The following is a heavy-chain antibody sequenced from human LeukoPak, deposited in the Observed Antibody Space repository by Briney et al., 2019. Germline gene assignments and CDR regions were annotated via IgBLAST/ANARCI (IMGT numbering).Heavy chain of an antibody. D-gene: IGHD6-13*01. CDR1: GFTFSSYT. V-gene: IGHV3-23*01. CDR3: VRALAAGSY. Sequence: GGSLRLSCAASGFTFSSYTMSWVRQAPGKGLEWVSTITTSDGNTYYADSVKGRFTVSRDNSKNTLFLQMDSLRAEDTAVYYCVRALAAGSYWGRGALVTVSS. J-gene: IGHJ4*02. CDR2: ITTSDGNT.